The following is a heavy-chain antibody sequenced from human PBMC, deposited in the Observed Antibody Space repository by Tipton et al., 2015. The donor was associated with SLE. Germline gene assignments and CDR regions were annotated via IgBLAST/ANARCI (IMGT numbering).Heavy chain of an antibody. CDR3: ARVRDVLGDYFDY. V-gene: IGHV4-4*08. D-gene: IGHD2-8*01. CDR1: GGSISSYY. CDR2: IYTSGST. J-gene: IGHJ4*02. Sequence: TLSLTCTVSGGSISSYYWSWFRQPPGKGLEWIGYIYTSGSTNYNPSLKSRVTISVDTSKNQFSLKLSSVTAADTAVYYCARVRDVLGDYFDYWGQGTLVTVSS.